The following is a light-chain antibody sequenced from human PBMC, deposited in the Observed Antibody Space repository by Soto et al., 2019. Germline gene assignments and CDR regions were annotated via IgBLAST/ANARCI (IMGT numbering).Light chain of an antibody. CDR1: ESISNN. CDR3: HQYNEWPRGT. CDR2: SAS. J-gene: IGKJ1*01. Sequence: DILTTQSPATVSVSLGDSVSLSCRANESISNNLAWYQQKPGQPPRLLIYSASTRAPGIPARVSGGGSGTQFSLTISSLQSEDFALYYCHQYNEWPRGTFGPGTKVDIK. V-gene: IGKV3D-15*01.